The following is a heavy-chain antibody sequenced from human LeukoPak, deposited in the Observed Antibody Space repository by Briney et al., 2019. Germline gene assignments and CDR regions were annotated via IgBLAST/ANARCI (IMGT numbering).Heavy chain of an antibody. V-gene: IGHV4-4*07. Sequence: SETLSLTCTVSGAPISIYYWSWIRQPAGKGLEWIGCIYGSESINYNPSLKSRVTMSVDTSKNQFSLKLSSVTAADTAVYYCARVNSGWYGRLDYWGPGTLVTVSS. CDR2: IYGSESI. CDR1: GAPISIYY. CDR3: ARVNSGWYGRLDY. J-gene: IGHJ4*02. D-gene: IGHD6-19*01.